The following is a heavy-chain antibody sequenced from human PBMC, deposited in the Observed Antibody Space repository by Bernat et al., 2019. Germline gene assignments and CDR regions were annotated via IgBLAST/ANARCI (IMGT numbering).Heavy chain of an antibody. Sequence: QVQLVQSGAEVKKPGSSVKVSCKAAGGTFSSYTISWVRQAPGQGLEGMGRMIPSLGIANYAQKFQGRVTITADKSTSTAYMELSSLRSEDTAVYYCARDSYGAAGTDYWGQGTLVTVSS. CDR3: ARDSYGAAGTDY. J-gene: IGHJ4*02. D-gene: IGHD6-13*01. V-gene: IGHV1-69*08. CDR1: GGTFSSYT. CDR2: MIPSLGIA.